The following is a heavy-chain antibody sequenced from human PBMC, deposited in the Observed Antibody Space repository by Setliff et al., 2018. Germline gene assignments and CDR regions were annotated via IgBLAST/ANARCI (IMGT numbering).Heavy chain of an antibody. CDR2: INHSGST. CDR1: GGSFSNYY. Sequence: SETLSLTCAVYGGSFSNYYWSWIRQPPGKGLEWIGEINHSGSTNYNPSLESRVTISVDTSKNQFSLRMSSVAAADTSVYYCARVFKVDCAGDGCDCYGARCYYFYMDVWGKGTTVTVSS. J-gene: IGHJ6*03. V-gene: IGHV4-34*01. CDR3: ARVFKVDCAGDGCDCYGARCYYFYMDV. D-gene: IGHD2-21*01.